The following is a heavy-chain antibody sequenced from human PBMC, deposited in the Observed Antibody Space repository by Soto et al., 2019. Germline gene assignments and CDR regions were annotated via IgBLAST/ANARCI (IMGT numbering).Heavy chain of an antibody. J-gene: IGHJ4*02. V-gene: IGHV4-34*01. CDR2: INYSGNT. D-gene: IGHD2-2*01. CDR1: GGPFSGYY. CDR3: ARGISGTSDY. Sequence: SETLSLTCAVHGGPFSGYYWSWIRQPPGKGLEWIGEINYSGNTNYTPSLKSRVTISVDTSKKHFSLKLSSVTAADTAVYYCARGISGTSDYWGQGTLVTVSS.